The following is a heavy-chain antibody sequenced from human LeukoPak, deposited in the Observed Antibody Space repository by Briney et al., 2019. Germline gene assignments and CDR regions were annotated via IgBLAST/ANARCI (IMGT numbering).Heavy chain of an antibody. CDR2: IYISGST. CDR1: GASINSHY. V-gene: IGHV4-4*07. D-gene: IGHD4/OR15-4a*01. CDR3: ARALNPLTGTYYFDY. J-gene: IGHJ4*02. Sequence: PSETLSLTCSVSGASINSHYWTCIRQPAGKGLEWIGRIYISGSTNYSPSLKSRVTMSVDTSKNQFSLNLISVTAADTAVYYCARALNPLTGTYYFDYWGRGTLVTVSS.